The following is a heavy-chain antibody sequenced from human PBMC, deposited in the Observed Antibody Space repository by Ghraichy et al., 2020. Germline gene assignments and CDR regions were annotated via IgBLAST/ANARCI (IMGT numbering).Heavy chain of an antibody. Sequence: QTLSLTCTVSGDSIGSGTYYWTWIRQFPGKGLEWIGYIYYSGTAYYNPSLKSRITMSIDTSKNQFSLKLFSVTAADAAVYYCARPAGGTGNYNFYMDVWGKGTTVAVSS. J-gene: IGHJ6*03. CDR2: IYYSGTA. V-gene: IGHV4-31*02. CDR1: GDSIGSGTYY. CDR3: ARPAGGTGNYNFYMDV. D-gene: IGHD1-7*01.